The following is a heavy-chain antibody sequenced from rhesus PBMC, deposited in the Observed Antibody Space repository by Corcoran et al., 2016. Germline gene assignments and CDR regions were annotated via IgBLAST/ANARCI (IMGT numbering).Heavy chain of an antibody. CDR2: NSGWRGNT. D-gene: IGHD3-28*01. Sequence: QVQLQESGPGLVKPSETLSLTCAVSGGSISSSNWWRLIRQPPGPGLEWIGYNSGWRGNTHHNPSLKRRVNMSTDTSKNQFARKLSAVTAAETAVYYGASPPIKYYDRGDYWYVDIWGPGTPITIAS. V-gene: IGHV4-65*01. CDR1: GGSISSSNW. CDR3: ASPPIKYYDRGDYWYVDI. J-gene: IGHJ2*01.